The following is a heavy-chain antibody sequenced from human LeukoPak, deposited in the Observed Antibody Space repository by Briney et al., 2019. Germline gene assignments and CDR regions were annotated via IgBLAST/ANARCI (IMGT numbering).Heavy chain of an antibody. J-gene: IGHJ4*02. D-gene: IGHD2-15*01. CDR3: ARDKGYCSGGSCYSVRAY. CDR2: ITPNSGGT. V-gene: IGHV1-2*02. Sequence: ASVKVSCKASGYTFTGYYMHWVRQAPGQGLEWMGWITPNSGGTNYAQKFQGRVTMTRDTSISTAYMELSRLRSDDTAVYYCARDKGYCSGGSCYSVRAYWGQGTLVTVSS. CDR1: GYTFTGYY.